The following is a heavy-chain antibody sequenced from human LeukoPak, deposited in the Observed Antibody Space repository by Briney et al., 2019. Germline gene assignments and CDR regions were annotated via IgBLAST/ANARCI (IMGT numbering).Heavy chain of an antibody. CDR2: IKQDGSEA. CDR3: ARERAIAY. CDR1: GFTFSTYW. Sequence: GGSLRLSCAASGFTFSTYWMTWVRLAQGKGLEWVASIKQDGSEAYYVDSVKGRFTISRDNAKNSLYLQMNSLRADDTAVYFCARERAIAYWGQGTLVTVSS. V-gene: IGHV3-7*01. J-gene: IGHJ4*02.